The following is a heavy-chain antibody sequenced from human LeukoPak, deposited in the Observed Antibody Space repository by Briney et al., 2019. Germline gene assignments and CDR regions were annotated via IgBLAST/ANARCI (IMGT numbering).Heavy chain of an antibody. V-gene: IGHV4-34*01. CDR2: INHSGST. Sequence: ETLSLTCAVYGGSFSGYYWSWVRQPPGKGLEWIGEINHSGSTNYNPSLKSRVTISVDTSKNQFSLKLSSVTAADTAVYYCASVGYYDSSGYYEDAFDIWGQGTMVTVSS. J-gene: IGHJ3*02. CDR1: GGSFSGYY. CDR3: ASVGYYDSSGYYEDAFDI. D-gene: IGHD3-22*01.